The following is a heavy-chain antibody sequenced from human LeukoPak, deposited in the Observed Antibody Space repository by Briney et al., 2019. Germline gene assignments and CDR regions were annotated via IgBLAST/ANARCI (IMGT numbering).Heavy chain of an antibody. V-gene: IGHV3-23*01. D-gene: IGHD2-15*01. CDR1: GFTFSTFA. J-gene: IGHJ4*02. CDR2: IFPSGGEI. CDR3: ARAPVTSCRGAFCYPFDY. Sequence: GGSLRLSCAASGFTFSTFAMIRVRQPPGKGLEWVSSIFPSGGEIHHADSVRGRFTISRDNSKNTLYLQMNRLRVEDAAVYYCARAPVTSCRGAFCYPFDYWGQGTLVTVSS.